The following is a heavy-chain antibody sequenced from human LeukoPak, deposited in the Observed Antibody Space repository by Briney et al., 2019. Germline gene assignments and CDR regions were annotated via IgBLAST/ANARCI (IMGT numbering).Heavy chain of an antibody. D-gene: IGHD1-14*01. CDR2: ISAYNGYT. CDR3: ARDGGTWNHDYYMDV. V-gene: IGHV1-18*01. J-gene: IGHJ6*03. CDR1: GYTFTSHG. Sequence: ASVKVSCKASGYTFTSHGFSWVGQAPGQGLEWMGWISAYNGYTNYAQKLQGRVTMTTDTSTSTAYMELRSLRSDDTAVYYCARDGGTWNHDYYMDVWGKGTTVTVSS.